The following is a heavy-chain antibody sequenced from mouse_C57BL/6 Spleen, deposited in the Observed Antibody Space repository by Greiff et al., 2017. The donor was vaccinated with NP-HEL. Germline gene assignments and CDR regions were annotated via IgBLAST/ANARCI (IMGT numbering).Heavy chain of an antibody. D-gene: IGHD2-2*01. CDR2: IYPGDGDT. Sequence: LQQSGASVKISCKASGYAFSGYWMNWVKQRPGKGLEWIGQIYPGDGDTNYNGKFKGKATLTADKSSSTAYMQLSSLTSEDSAVYFCARFAYGYDVGAMDYWGQGTSVTVSS. V-gene: IGHV1-80*01. CDR1: GYAFSGYW. J-gene: IGHJ4*01. CDR3: ARFAYGYDVGAMDY.